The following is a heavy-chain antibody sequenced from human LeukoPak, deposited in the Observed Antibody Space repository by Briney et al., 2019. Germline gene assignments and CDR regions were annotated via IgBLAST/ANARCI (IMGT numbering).Heavy chain of an antibody. CDR2: IYYSGST. Sequence: PSQTLSLTGTGSGGPISNGGHYWSWIRQHPGKGLEWIGYIYYSGSTYYNPSLKSRVTMSVDTSENQFSLKLSSVTAADTAVYYCATTVGSFFDYWSQGTLVTVSS. CDR1: GGPISNGGHY. J-gene: IGHJ4*02. CDR3: ATTVGSFFDY. V-gene: IGHV4-31*03. D-gene: IGHD3-16*01.